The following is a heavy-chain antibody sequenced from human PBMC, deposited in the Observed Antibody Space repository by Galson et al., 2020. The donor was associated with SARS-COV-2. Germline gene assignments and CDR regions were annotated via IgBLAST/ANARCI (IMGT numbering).Heavy chain of an antibody. D-gene: IGHD2-15*01. J-gene: IGHJ4*02. V-gene: IGHV3-33*01. CDR3: ARVVLSSCALDY. Sequence: GESLKISCAASGFTFSSYGMHWVRQAPGQGLEWVGVIWYEGSNKYYADTVKGRFTISRDNSKNTLYLQMNSLRAEDTAVYYCARVVLSSCALDYWGQGTLVTVSS. CDR1: GFTFSSYG. CDR2: IWYEGSNK.